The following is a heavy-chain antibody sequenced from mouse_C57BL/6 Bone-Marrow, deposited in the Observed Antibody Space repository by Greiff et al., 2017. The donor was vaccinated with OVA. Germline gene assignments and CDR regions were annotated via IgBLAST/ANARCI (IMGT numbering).Heavy chain of an antibody. D-gene: IGHD2-5*01. CDR1: GYTFTSYW. CDR2: INPSNGGT. Sequence: QVQLQQSGPELVKPGASVKLSCKASGYTFTSYWMHWVKQRPGQGLEWIGNINPSNGGTNYNEKFKSKATLTVDKSSSTAYMQLSSLTSEDSAVYYCARWEGYSNYGGYAMDYWGQGTSVTVSS. V-gene: IGHV1-53*01. CDR3: ARWEGYSNYGGYAMDY. J-gene: IGHJ4*01.